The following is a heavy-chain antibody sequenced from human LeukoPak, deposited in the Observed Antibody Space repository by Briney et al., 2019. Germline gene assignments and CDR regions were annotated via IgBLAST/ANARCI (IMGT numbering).Heavy chain of an antibody. CDR1: GGSISRYY. V-gene: IGHV4-59*01. CDR3: ARGFSSWPYYFDY. Sequence: SETLSLTCFVSGGSISRYYWNWIRHPPGKGLEWIGYMYYSGSTNYNPSLKSRVTISIDTSKNQFSLKLSSVTAADTAVYYCARGFSSWPYYFDYWGQGTLVTVSS. J-gene: IGHJ4*02. D-gene: IGHD6-13*01. CDR2: MYYSGST.